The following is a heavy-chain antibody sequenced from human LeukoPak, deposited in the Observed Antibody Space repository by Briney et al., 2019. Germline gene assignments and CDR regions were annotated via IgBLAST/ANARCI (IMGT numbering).Heavy chain of an antibody. CDR1: GYTFTGYY. J-gene: IGHJ4*02. D-gene: IGHD3-3*01. CDR3: ARGRSDFWSGYYPNFDY. V-gene: IGHV1-2*02. CDR2: INPNSGGT. Sequence: ASVKVSCKASGYTFTGYYMHWVRQAPGQGLEWMGWINPNSGGTNYAQKFQGRVTMTRDTSISTAYMELSRLRSDDTAVYYCARGRSDFWSGYYPNFDYWGQGTLVTVSS.